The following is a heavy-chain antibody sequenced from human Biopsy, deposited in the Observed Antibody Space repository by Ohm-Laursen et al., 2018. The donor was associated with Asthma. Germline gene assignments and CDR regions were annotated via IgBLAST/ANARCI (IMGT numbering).Heavy chain of an antibody. J-gene: IGHJ4*02. CDR2: GGSYYDGGLK. D-gene: IGHD3-16*01. CDR1: GFTFRSYA. CDR3: ARDVEELYLPAFDF. V-gene: IGHV3-30-3*01. Sequence: SLRLSCTASGFTFRSYAMHWVRQAPGKGLEWVAVGGSYYDGGLKYYADSVNGRFTVSRDDSKNTLYLQMNSLRPDDTAVYYCARDVEELYLPAFDFWGQGTLVTVSS.